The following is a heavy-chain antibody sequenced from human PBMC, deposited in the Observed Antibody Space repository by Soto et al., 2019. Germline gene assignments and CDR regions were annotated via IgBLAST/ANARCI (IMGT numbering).Heavy chain of an antibody. Sequence: QVQLRESGPGLVKPSQTLSLTCTVSGGSINSGSYYWNWIRQHPGKGLERIGYMYYSGSTYYNPFLRSRVITSADTSENHFSLKQSSVTAADTAVYFCARGYRQSGYSSSWVFDYWGQGTLVNVSS. CDR1: GGSINSGSYY. D-gene: IGHD6-13*01. CDR3: ARGYRQSGYSSSWVFDY. CDR2: MYYSGST. V-gene: IGHV4-31*03. J-gene: IGHJ4*02.